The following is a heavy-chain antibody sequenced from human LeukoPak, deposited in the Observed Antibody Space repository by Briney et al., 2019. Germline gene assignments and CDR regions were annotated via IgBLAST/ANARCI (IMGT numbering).Heavy chain of an antibody. CDR2: VSNDGGDK. V-gene: IGHV3-30*03. CDR3: AQAHLLGGLLPFDY. D-gene: IGHD3/OR15-3a*01. CDR1: VFTFTRYA. J-gene: IGHJ4*02. Sequence: PGRSLRLSCAASVFTFTRYAMQWVRQAPGKGLEWVALVSNDGGDKYYADSVKGRFTISRDNSKNTLYLQMNSLRGEDTGVYYWAQAHLLGGLLPFDYWGQGTLVTVSS.